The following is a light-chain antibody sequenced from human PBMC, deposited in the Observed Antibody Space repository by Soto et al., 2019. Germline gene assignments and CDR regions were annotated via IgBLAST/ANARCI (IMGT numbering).Light chain of an antibody. V-gene: IGLV2-23*02. J-gene: IGLJ3*02. CDR3: CSYAGSSSWV. CDR1: SSDVGNYNL. CDR2: EVT. Sequence: QSVLTQPASVSESPGQSITISCTGTSSDVGNYNLVSWYQQHPGKAPKLIIYEVTKRPSGVSNRFSGSRSGNTASLTISGLQAEDEADYYCCSYAGSSSWVFGGGTQLTVL.